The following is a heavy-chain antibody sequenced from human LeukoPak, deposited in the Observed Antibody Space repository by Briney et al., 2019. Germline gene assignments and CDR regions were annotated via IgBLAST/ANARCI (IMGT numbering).Heavy chain of an antibody. V-gene: IGHV4-59*01. Sequence: NTSETLSLTCTVSSASMTNYYWSWIRQPPGKGLEWIGYIYYSGSTNYNPSLKSRVTISVDTSKNQFSLKLSSVTAADTAVYYCARSGSYYKGSYGMDVWGQGTTVTVSS. CDR3: ARSGSYYKGSYGMDV. J-gene: IGHJ6*02. CDR2: IYYSGST. D-gene: IGHD1-26*01. CDR1: SASMTNYY.